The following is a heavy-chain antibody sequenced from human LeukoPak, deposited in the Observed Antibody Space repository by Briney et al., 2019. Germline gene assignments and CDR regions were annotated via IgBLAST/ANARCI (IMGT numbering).Heavy chain of an antibody. Sequence: SETLSLTCTVSGGSISSSSYYWGWIRQPPGKGLEWIGYIYYSGSTNYNPSLKSRVTISVDTSKNQFSLKLSSVTAADTAVYYCARGTTVTTGAAFDIWGQGTMVTVSS. J-gene: IGHJ3*02. CDR3: ARGTTVTTGAAFDI. CDR2: IYYSGST. V-gene: IGHV4-61*05. CDR1: GGSISSSSYY. D-gene: IGHD4-17*01.